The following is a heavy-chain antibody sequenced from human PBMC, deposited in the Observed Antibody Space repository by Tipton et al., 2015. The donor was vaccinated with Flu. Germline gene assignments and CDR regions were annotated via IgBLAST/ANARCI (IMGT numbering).Heavy chain of an antibody. CDR3: ARSRYYYDSSGYYEGGYYFDY. Sequence: TLSLTCTVSGGSISSYYWSWIRQPPGKGLEWIGYIYYSGSTNYNPSLKSRVTISVDTSKNQFSPKLSSVTAADTAVYYCARSRYYYDSSGYYEGGYYFDYWGQGTLVTVSS. CDR2: IYYSGST. CDR1: GGSISSYY. D-gene: IGHD3-22*01. V-gene: IGHV4-59*01. J-gene: IGHJ4*02.